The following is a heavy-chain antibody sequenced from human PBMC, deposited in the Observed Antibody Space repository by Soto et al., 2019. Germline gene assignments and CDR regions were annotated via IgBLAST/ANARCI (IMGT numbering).Heavy chain of an antibody. CDR1: GYTFTSYA. J-gene: IGHJ4*02. CDR2: INAGNGNT. Sequence: QVHLVQSGAEVKKPGASVKVSCKASGYTFTSYAMHWGRQAPGQRLEWMGWINAGNGNTKYSQKFQGRVTITRAPSGSTDYMELSSRSSQDTAVYYCARGMYTIAYWGQGTLVTVSS. V-gene: IGHV1-3*01. CDR3: ARGMYTIAY. D-gene: IGHD1-1*01.